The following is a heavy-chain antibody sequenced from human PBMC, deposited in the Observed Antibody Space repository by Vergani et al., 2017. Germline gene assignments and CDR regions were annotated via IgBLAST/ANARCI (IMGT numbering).Heavy chain of an antibody. D-gene: IGHD2-2*01. Sequence: EVQLVQSGAEVKKPGATVKISCKVSGYTFTDYYMHWVQQAPGKGLEWMGLVDPEDGETIYAEKFQGRVTITADTSTDTAYMELSSLRSEDTAVYDCARAYCSSTSCYRDYYMDVWGKGTTVTVSS. J-gene: IGHJ6*03. CDR3: ARAYCSSTSCYRDYYMDV. V-gene: IGHV1-69-2*01. CDR2: VDPEDGET. CDR1: GYTFTDYY.